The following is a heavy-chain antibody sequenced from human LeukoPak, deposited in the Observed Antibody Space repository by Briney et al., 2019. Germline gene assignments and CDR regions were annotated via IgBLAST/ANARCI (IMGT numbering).Heavy chain of an antibody. J-gene: IGHJ4*02. D-gene: IGHD3-22*01. Sequence: ASVELFCKVSGHTHTELYALCARQAPGKGLGWMGGFDPEDGETIYAQKFQGRVTMTEDTSTDTAYMELSSLRSEDTAVYYCATVTYYYDSSGYQFDYWGQGTLVTVSS. CDR2: FDPEDGET. CDR1: GHTHTELY. CDR3: ATVTYYYDSSGYQFDY. V-gene: IGHV1-24*01.